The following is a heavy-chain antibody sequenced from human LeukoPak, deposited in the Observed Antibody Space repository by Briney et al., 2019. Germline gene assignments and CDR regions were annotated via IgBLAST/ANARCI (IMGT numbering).Heavy chain of an antibody. CDR1: GGSISSYY. D-gene: IGHD5-24*01. V-gene: IGHV4-59*01. CDR3: ARDLYNQGAFDI. J-gene: IGHJ3*02. CDR2: IYYSGST. Sequence: SETLSLTCTVSGGSISSYYWSWIRQPPGKGLEWIGYIYYSGSTNYNPSLKSRVTISVDTSKNQFSLKLSSVTAADTAVYYCARDLYNQGAFDIWGQGTMVTVSS.